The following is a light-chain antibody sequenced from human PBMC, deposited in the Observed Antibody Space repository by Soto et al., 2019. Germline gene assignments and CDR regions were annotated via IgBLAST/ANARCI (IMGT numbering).Light chain of an antibody. CDR3: CSYGGSLYV. CDR1: SSDVGGYKY. V-gene: IGLV2-11*01. J-gene: IGLJ1*01. Sequence: QSVLTQPRSVSGSPGQSVTISCTGTSSDVGGYKYVSWYQHHPGKAPKLLIYDVTERPSGVPDRFSGSKSGYTASLTISGLQAEDEADYYCCSYGGSLYVFGTGTKVTV. CDR2: DVT.